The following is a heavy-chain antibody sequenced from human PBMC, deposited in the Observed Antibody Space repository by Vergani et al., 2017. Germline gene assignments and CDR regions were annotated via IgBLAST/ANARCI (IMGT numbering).Heavy chain of an antibody. D-gene: IGHD6-13*01. J-gene: IGHJ4*02. CDR2: IYHSGST. CDR1: GGSISGTNW. Sequence: QVQLQESGPGLVKPPGTLSLTCAVSGGSISGTNWWSWVRQSPGKGLEWIGEIYHSGSTNYNPSLKSRVTISVDKSKNQFSLKLSSVTASDTAMYYCASKPTGTTWYSVKYYFDFWGQGTLVAVSS. V-gene: IGHV4-4*03. CDR3: ASKPTGTTWYSVKYYFDF.